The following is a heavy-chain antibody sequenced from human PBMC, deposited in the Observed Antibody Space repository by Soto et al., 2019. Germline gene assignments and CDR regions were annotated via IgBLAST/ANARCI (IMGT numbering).Heavy chain of an antibody. CDR3: ARAISTPVADFDY. Sequence: SGGSLRLSCAASGFTFSDYYMSWIRQAPGKGLEWVSYISSSSSYTNYADSVKGRFTISRDNAKNSLYLQMNSLRAEDTAVYYCARAISTPVADFDYWGQGTLVTVSS. J-gene: IGHJ4*02. V-gene: IGHV3-11*06. CDR2: ISSSSSYT. CDR1: GFTFSDYY.